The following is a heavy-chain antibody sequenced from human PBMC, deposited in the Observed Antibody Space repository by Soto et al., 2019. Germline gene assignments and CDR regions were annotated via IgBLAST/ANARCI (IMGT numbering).Heavy chain of an antibody. Sequence: ASVKVSCKASGYTFTSYYMHWVRQAPGQGLEWMGIINPSGGSTSYAQKFQGRVTMTRDTSISTAYLQWSSLKASDTAIYYCARSGGSYYYAWFDPWGQGTLVTVSS. CDR1: GYTFTSYY. CDR3: ARSGGSYYYAWFDP. V-gene: IGHV1-46*01. J-gene: IGHJ5*02. D-gene: IGHD3-16*01. CDR2: INPSGGST.